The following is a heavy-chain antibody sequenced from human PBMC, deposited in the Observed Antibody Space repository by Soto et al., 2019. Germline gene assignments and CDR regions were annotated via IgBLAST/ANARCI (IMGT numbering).Heavy chain of an antibody. V-gene: IGHV1-46*01. Sequence: QVQLVQSGAEVKKPGASGKVSCKKSGYNFIDYYIHWVRQAPGQGFEWMVIINPSGVAPGIAQKFQGRGTMTRDTSTSTVYMELSGLTSDDTALYFCARNLKAVAGYNFDYWGQGTLVTVAS. J-gene: IGHJ4*02. CDR3: ARNLKAVAGYNFDY. CDR1: GYNFIDYY. D-gene: IGHD6-19*01. CDR2: INPSGVAP.